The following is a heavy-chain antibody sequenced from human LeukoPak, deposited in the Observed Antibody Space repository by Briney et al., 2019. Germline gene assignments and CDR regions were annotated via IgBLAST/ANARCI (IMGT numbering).Heavy chain of an antibody. Sequence: GASVKVSCKTSGYTFTRYHIHWVRQAPGQGLEWMGVINPSGGTTTYAQNFQGRVTMTRDTPTITVYMELSSLRSDDTAVYYCAREAIFGVVREYYFDYWGQGTLVTVS. CDR2: INPSGGTT. V-gene: IGHV1-46*01. CDR3: AREAIFGVVREYYFDY. D-gene: IGHD3-3*01. J-gene: IGHJ4*02. CDR1: GYTFTRYH.